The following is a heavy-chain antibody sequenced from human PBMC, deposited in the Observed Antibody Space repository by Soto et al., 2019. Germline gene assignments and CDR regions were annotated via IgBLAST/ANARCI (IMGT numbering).Heavy chain of an antibody. V-gene: IGHV3-33*01. CDR2: IWYDGSNK. CDR1: GFTFSSYG. D-gene: IGHD3-3*01. CDR3: ARDFWSVNGGFDY. J-gene: IGHJ4*02. Sequence: GGSLRLSCAASGFTFSSYGMHWVRQAPGKGLEWVAVIWYDGSNKYYADSVKGRFTISRDNSKNTLYLQMNSLRAEDTAVYYCARDFWSVNGGFDYWGQGTLVTVSS.